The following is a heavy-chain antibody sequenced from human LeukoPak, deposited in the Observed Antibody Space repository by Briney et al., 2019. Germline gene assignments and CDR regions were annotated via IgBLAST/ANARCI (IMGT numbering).Heavy chain of an antibody. CDR3: ARGHGDYSSGLAFDI. CDR2: ISSSSSYI. J-gene: IGHJ3*02. V-gene: IGHV3-21*01. D-gene: IGHD4-17*01. Sequence: GGSLRLSRAASGFTFSSYSMNWVRQAPGKGLEWVSSISSSSSYIYYADSVKGRFTISRDNAKNSLYLQMNSLRAEDTAVYYCARGHGDYSSGLAFDIWGQGTMVTVSS. CDR1: GFTFSSYS.